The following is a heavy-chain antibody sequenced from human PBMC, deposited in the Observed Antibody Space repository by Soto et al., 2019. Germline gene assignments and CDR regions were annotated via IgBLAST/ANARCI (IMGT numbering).Heavy chain of an antibody. CDR2: IWYDGSNK. CDR1: GFTFNTYG. Sequence: QVQLVESGGGVVQPGGSLRLTCTTSGFTFNTYGMHWVRQAPGKWLEWVAIIWYDGSNKYYADSVKGRFTISRDNSKNTLYLQMNSLRAEDTALYYCARADCTGAYCYSWPFNYGVDVWGQGTKVTVSS. CDR3: ARADCTGAYCYSWPFNYGVDV. J-gene: IGHJ6*02. V-gene: IGHV3-33*01. D-gene: IGHD2-15*01.